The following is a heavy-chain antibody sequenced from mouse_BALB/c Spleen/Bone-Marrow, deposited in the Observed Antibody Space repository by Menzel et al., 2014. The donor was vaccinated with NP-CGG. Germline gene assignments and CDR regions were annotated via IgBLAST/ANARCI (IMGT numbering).Heavy chain of an antibody. CDR1: GYTFTSYW. Sequence: VQLQQSGAELVKPGASVKLSCKASGYTFTSYWMHWVKQRPGQGLEWIGEIDPSDSYTNYNQKFEGKATLTVDKSSSTAYMQLSSLTSEDSAVYYCATARATSYAMDYWGQGTSVTVSS. V-gene: IGHV1-69*02. CDR2: IDPSDSYT. CDR3: ATARATSYAMDY. D-gene: IGHD3-1*01. J-gene: IGHJ4*01.